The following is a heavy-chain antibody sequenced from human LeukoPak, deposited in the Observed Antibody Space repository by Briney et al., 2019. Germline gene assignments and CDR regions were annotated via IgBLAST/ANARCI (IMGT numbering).Heavy chain of an antibody. D-gene: IGHD2-2*01. Sequence: PSRTLSLICTVSGASISSGGYYWSWIRQHPGKGLEWIGYISYSGSPYYNPSLKSRVTISVDTSRNQFSLKLSSVTAADTAVYYCARGPHCSSTSCYSKYFHHWGQGTLVTVSS. CDR1: GASISSGGYY. CDR2: ISYSGSP. CDR3: ARGPHCSSTSCYSKYFHH. V-gene: IGHV4-31*03. J-gene: IGHJ1*01.